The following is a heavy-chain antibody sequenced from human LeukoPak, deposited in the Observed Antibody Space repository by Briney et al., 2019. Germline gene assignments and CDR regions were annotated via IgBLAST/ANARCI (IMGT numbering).Heavy chain of an antibody. V-gene: IGHV3-11*03. CDR2: ISSSSYT. CDR3: ARAYSGSYPDFDY. J-gene: IGHJ4*02. Sequence: PGGSLRLSCAASGFTFSDYYMSWIRQAPGKGLEWVSYISSSSYTNYADSVKGRFTISRDNAKNSLYLQMNSLRAEDTAVYYCARAYSGSYPDFDYWGQGTLVTVSS. D-gene: IGHD1-26*01. CDR1: GFTFSDYY.